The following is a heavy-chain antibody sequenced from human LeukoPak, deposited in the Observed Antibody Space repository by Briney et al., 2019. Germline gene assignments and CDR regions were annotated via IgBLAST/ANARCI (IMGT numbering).Heavy chain of an antibody. CDR1: GGSISSGDYY. D-gene: IGHD1-26*01. V-gene: IGHV4-30-4*08. Sequence: PSQTLSLTCTVSGGSISSGDYYWSWIRQPPGKGLEWIGYIYYSGSTYYNPSLKSRVTISVDTSKNQFSLKLSSVTAADTAVYYCARATRGGYSPDAFDIWGQGTMVTVSS. CDR2: IYYSGST. CDR3: ARATRGGYSPDAFDI. J-gene: IGHJ3*02.